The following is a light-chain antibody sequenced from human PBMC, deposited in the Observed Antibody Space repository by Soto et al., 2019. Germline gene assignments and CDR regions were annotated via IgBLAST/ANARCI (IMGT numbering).Light chain of an antibody. Sequence: QSVLTQPPSVSEAPRQRVTISCSGSSSNIENNAVNWYQQLPGKAPKLLIYYDDLLPSGVSDRFSGSKSGTSASLAISGLQSEDEDDYYCAAWDDSLNGVVFGGGTKLTVL. CDR1: SSNIENNA. CDR3: AAWDDSLNGVV. CDR2: YDD. J-gene: IGLJ2*01. V-gene: IGLV1-36*01.